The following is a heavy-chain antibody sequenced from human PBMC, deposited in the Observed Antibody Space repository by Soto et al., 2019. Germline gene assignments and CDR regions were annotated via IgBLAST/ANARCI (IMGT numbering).Heavy chain of an antibody. CDR3: AGERIRSGYSHYYGMDV. D-gene: IGHD3-3*01. Sequence: SETLSLTCSVSGGSVSSGSYYWSWIRQPPGKGLEWIGYIHSSGSTNYNPSLKSRVTISVDTSKNQFSLKLSSVTAADTAVYYCAGERIRSGYSHYYGMDVCGQGTTVTVSS. J-gene: IGHJ6*02. CDR2: IHSSGST. V-gene: IGHV4-61*01. CDR1: GGSVSSGSYY.